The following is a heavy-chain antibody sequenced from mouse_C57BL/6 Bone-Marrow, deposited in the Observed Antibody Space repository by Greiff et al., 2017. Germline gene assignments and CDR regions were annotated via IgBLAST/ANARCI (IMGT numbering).Heavy chain of an antibody. J-gene: IGHJ2*01. V-gene: IGHV1-55*01. CDR3: AREGVRDY. Sequence: QVQLQQPGAELVKPGASVKMSCKASGYTFTSYWITWVKQRPGQGLEWIRDIYPGSGSTNYNEKFKSKATLTVGTSSSTAYMQLSSLTSEDSAVYYCAREGVRDYWGQGTTLTVSS. CDR2: IYPGSGST. D-gene: IGHD2-14*01. CDR1: GYTFTSYW.